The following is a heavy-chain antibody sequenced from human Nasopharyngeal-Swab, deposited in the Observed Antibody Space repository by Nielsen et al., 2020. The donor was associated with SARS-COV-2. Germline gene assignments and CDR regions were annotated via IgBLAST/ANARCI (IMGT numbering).Heavy chain of an antibody. J-gene: IGHJ5*02. CDR2: MSNDSYVI. CDR1: GFIFSDQY. Sequence: GESLKISCAASGFIFSDQYMSWMRQAPGKGLEWLSYMSNDSYVIKYADSVKGRFTVSRDNAKNSLYLQMNSLTPEVTAMYYCARDAGWGGKYGSNWFDPWGQGTLVTVPS. D-gene: IGHD1-26*01. V-gene: IGHV3-11*04. CDR3: ARDAGWGGKYGSNWFDP.